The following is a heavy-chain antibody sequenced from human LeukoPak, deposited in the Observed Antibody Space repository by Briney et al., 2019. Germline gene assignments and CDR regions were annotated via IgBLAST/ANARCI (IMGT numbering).Heavy chain of an antibody. CDR2: VRSKVNSYVT. Sequence: GGSLRLSCAASGFTFSGSAMHWVRQASGKGLEWVARVRSKVNSYVTAYAASVKGRFIISRDDSKNTAYLQMSSLKIADSAVYYCAVTEGGGSFTVRYWGQGTLVTVSS. D-gene: IGHD2-15*01. CDR3: AVTEGGGSFTVRY. V-gene: IGHV3-73*01. CDR1: GFTFSGSA. J-gene: IGHJ4*02.